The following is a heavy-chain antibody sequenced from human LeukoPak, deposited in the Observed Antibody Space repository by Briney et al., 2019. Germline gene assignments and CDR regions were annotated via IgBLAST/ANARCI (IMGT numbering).Heavy chain of an antibody. CDR2: INHSGST. D-gene: IGHD3-10*01. J-gene: IGHJ4*02. Sequence: PSETLSLTCAVYGGSFSGYYWSWIRQPPGKGLEWIGEINHSGSTNYNPSLKSRVTISVDTSKNQFSLKLSSVTAADTAVYYCARGREYYGSGSYVHYFDYWGQGTLVTVSS. CDR1: GGSFSGYY. V-gene: IGHV4-34*01. CDR3: ARGREYYGSGSYVHYFDY.